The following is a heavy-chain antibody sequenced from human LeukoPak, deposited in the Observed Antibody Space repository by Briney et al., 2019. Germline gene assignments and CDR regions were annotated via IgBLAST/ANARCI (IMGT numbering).Heavy chain of an antibody. CDR3: TGNYYGSGSYADFDY. V-gene: IGHV3-73*01. D-gene: IGHD3-10*01. CDR1: GFTFSGSA. CDR2: IRSKPNNYAT. Sequence: GGSLRLSCAASGFTFSGSAIYWVRQASGKGLEWVGRIRSKPNNYATAYAASVKGRFTISRDDSKNTAYLQMDSLKTEDTAVYYCTGNYYGSGSYADFDYWGQGTLVTVSS. J-gene: IGHJ4*02.